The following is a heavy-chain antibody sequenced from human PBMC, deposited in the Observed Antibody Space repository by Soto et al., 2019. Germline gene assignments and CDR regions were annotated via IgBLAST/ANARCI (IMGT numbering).Heavy chain of an antibody. CDR1: GGTFSSYA. Sequence: QVQLVQSGAEGKKPGASGKVSCKASGGTFSSYAISWVRQAPGKGLDWMGGIIPIFGTANYAQKCQGRVTITADESTSTAYMELSSVRSEDTAVYYCARDGSYGGSSEDDYWGQGTLVTVFS. CDR3: ARDGSYGGSSEDDY. D-gene: IGHD2-15*01. V-gene: IGHV1-69*12. CDR2: IIPIFGTA. J-gene: IGHJ4*02.